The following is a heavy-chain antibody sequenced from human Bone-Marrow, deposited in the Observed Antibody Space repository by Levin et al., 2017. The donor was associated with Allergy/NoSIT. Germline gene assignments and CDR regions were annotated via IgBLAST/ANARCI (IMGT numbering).Heavy chain of an antibody. Sequence: ASVKVSCKASGYTFTGYYMHWVRQAPGQGLEWMGWINPNSGGTNYAQKFQGRVTMTRDTSISTAYMELSRLRSDDTAVYYCASSRGRSDYDFWSGSREPYYYYGMDVWGQGTTVTVSS. V-gene: IGHV1-2*02. CDR3: ASSRGRSDYDFWSGSREPYYYYGMDV. D-gene: IGHD3-3*01. CDR1: GYTFTGYY. CDR2: INPNSGGT. J-gene: IGHJ6*02.